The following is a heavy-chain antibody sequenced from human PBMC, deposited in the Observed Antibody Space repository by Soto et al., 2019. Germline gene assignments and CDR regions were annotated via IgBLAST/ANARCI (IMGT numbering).Heavy chain of an antibody. D-gene: IGHD2-21*02. Sequence: EGSLRLSCAASGFTFSSYAMSWVRQAPGKGLEWVSAISGSGGSTYYADSVKGRFTISRDNSKNTLYLQMNSLRAEDTAVCYCEKDPTWAPGDNAFDIWGQGTMVTVSS. CDR3: EKDPTWAPGDNAFDI. V-gene: IGHV3-23*01. CDR2: ISGSGGST. CDR1: GFTFSSYA. J-gene: IGHJ3*02.